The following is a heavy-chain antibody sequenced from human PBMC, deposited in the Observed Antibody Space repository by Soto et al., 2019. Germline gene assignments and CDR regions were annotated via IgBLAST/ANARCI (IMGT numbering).Heavy chain of an antibody. J-gene: IGHJ5*02. Sequence: QITLKESGPTLVKPTQTLTLTCTFSRFSLSTSGVGVGWIRQPPGKALEWLALIYWDDDKRYSPSLKSRLTITNDPSKNQMVLTMTNMDPVDTATYYCAHSWYCSGGSYYYSNRFDPLVQGTLVAVSS. V-gene: IGHV2-5*02. CDR2: IYWDDDK. CDR3: AHSWYCSGGSYYYSNRFDP. CDR1: RFSLSTSGVG. D-gene: IGHD2-15*01.